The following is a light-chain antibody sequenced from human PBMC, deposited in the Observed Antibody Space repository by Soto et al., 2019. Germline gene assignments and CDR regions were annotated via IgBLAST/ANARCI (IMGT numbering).Light chain of an antibody. CDR1: QSVSSSY. V-gene: IGKV3-20*01. J-gene: IGKJ1*01. Sequence: EIVLTQSPGTLSLSPGERATLSCRASQSVSSSYLAWYQQKPGQAPRPLIYGASSRATGIPDRFSGGGSGTDFTLTISRPEPEDFAVYYCQQYHNSPPTFGQVTKVDIK. CDR3: QQYHNSPPT. CDR2: GAS.